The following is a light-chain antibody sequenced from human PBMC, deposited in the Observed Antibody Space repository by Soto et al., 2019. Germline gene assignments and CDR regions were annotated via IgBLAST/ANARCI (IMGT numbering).Light chain of an antibody. J-gene: IGLJ1*01. CDR3: SSYAGSTDV. CDR2: EVN. Sequence: QSALTQPPSASGSPGQSVPISCTGTSSDVGGYNFVSWYQQHPGKAPKLMIYEVNKLPSGVPDRFSGSKSGNTASLTVSGLQAEDEADYYCSSYAGSTDVFGTGTKLTVL. V-gene: IGLV2-8*01. CDR1: SSDVGGYNF.